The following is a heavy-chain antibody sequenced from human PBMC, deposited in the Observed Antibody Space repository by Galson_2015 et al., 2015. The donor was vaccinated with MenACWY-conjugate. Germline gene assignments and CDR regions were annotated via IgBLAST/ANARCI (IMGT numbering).Heavy chain of an antibody. CDR2: ISSSSTSI. Sequence: SLRLSCAASGFIFSSHSMNWVRQAPGRGLEWISYISSSSTSINYADSVKGRFTISRDNAKNSLYLHMNSLRDEDTAVYYCAKSMTILDYWGQGTLVTVSS. CDR3: AKSMTILDY. D-gene: IGHD4/OR15-4a*01. V-gene: IGHV3-48*02. J-gene: IGHJ4*02. CDR1: GFIFSSHS.